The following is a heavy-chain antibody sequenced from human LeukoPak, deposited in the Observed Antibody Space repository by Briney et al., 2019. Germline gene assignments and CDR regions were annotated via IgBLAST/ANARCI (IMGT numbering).Heavy chain of an antibody. CDR3: AKSNGYGLVDI. V-gene: IGHV4-59*12. CDR2: IYYSGST. D-gene: IGHD3-10*01. Sequence: SETLSLTCTVSGGSISSYYWSWIRQPPGRGLEWIGYIYYSGSTDYNPSFQSRVSISVDTSKKQFSLKLSSVTAADTAVYYCAKSNGYGLVDIWGQGTMVTVSS. CDR1: GGSISSYY. J-gene: IGHJ3*02.